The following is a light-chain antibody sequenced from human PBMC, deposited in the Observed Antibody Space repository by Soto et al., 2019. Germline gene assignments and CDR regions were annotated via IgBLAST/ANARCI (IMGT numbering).Light chain of an antibody. CDR2: SAS. J-gene: IGKJ5*01. Sequence: EIVMAQSPATLSVSPGGRATLSCRASQSVSSKLAWYQQKPGQAPRLLIYSASTRATDIPARFSGSGSGTEFTLTINSLQSEDFAVYYCQQYNNWPITFGQGTRLEIK. CDR3: QQYNNWPIT. V-gene: IGKV3-15*01. CDR1: QSVSSK.